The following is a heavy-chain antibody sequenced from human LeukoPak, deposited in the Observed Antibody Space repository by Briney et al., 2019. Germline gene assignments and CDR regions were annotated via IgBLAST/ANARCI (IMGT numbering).Heavy chain of an antibody. J-gene: IGHJ3*02. Sequence: SETLSLTCTVSGGSISSSSYYWSWIRQPPGKGLEWIGEINHSGSTSYNPSLKSRVTISVDTSKNQFSLKLSSVTAADTAVYYCARGRYNRFSCSSTSCYLDAFDIWGQGTMVTVSS. D-gene: IGHD2-2*01. CDR2: INHSGST. CDR3: ARGRYNRFSCSSTSCYLDAFDI. CDR1: GGSISSSSYY. V-gene: IGHV4-39*07.